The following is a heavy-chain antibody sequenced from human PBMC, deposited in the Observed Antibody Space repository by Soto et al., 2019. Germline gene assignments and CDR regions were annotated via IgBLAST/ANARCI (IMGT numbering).Heavy chain of an antibody. J-gene: IGHJ1*01. CDR1: GGTFSSYA. CDR2: IIPIFGTA. D-gene: IGHD3-16*01. V-gene: IGHV1-69*13. CDR3: ARLESALGYFQH. Sequence: GASVKVSCKASGGTFSSYAISWVRQAPGQGLEWMGGIIPIFGTANYAQKFQGRVTITADESTSTAYMEPSSLRSEDTAVYYCARLESALGYFQHWGQGTLVTVSS.